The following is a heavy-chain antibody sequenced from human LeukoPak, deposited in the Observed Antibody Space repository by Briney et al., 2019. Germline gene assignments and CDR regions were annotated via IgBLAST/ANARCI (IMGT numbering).Heavy chain of an antibody. V-gene: IGHV3-21*01. Sequence: GGSLRLSCAASGFSFSSFAMSWVRQAPGKGLEWVSSISSSSSYIYYADSVKGRFTISRDNAKNSLYLQMNSLRAEDTAVYYCARDPPDYWGQGTLVTVSS. CDR2: ISSSSSYI. J-gene: IGHJ4*02. CDR3: ARDPPDY. CDR1: GFSFSSFA.